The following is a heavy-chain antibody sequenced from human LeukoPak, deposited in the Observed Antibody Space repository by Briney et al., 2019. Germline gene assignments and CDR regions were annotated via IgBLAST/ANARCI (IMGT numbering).Heavy chain of an antibody. Sequence: ASVKVSCKASGYTFSSYDINWVRQATGQGLEWMGWMNPNSGNTGYAQKFQGRVTMTRNTSISTAYMELSSLRSEDTAVYYCARVSGGTSCYVGCYYYYGMDVWGQGTTVTVSS. CDR3: ARVSGGTSCYVGCYYYYGMDV. CDR1: GYTFSSYD. V-gene: IGHV1-8*01. CDR2: MNPNSGNT. D-gene: IGHD2-2*01. J-gene: IGHJ6*02.